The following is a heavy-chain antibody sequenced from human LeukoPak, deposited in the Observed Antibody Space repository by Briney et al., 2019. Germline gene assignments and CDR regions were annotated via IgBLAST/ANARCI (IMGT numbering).Heavy chain of an antibody. D-gene: IGHD1-26*01. CDR1: GFSFSRFG. CDR3: AKDVGAPGY. V-gene: IGHV3-48*01. CDR2: ISSTSGDV. J-gene: IGHJ4*02. Sequence: GGSLRLSCVASGFSFSRFGMNWVRQAPGKALEWISHISSTSGDVYYADSVKGRFTISRDNAKNSLYLQMNSLRVEDTAVYYCAKDVGAPGYWGQGTLVTVSS.